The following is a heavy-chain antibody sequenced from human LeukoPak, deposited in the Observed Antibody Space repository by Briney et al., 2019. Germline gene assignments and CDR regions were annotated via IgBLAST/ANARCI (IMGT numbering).Heavy chain of an antibody. J-gene: IGHJ4*02. CDR2: ISGSGGST. CDR3: ARGSDSSGYSVAY. CDR1: GFTFSSYA. D-gene: IGHD3-22*01. Sequence: GGSLRLSCAASGFTFSSYAMSWVRQAPGKGLEWVSAISGSGGSTYYADSVKGRFTISRDNSRNALYLEMDSLRAEDTAVYFCARGSDSSGYSVAYWGQGTLVTVSS. V-gene: IGHV3-23*01.